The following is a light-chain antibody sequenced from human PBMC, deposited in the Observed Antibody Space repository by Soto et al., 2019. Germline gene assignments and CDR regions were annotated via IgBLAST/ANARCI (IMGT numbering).Light chain of an antibody. Sequence: ETVMTQSPATLSVSPGERATLSCRASQSVSNNLAWYQQKPGQAPRLLIYGAPTRATGIPARFSGSGSGTEFTLTISSLQSEDFAVYYCQQYNNWYTFGQGTKLEIK. J-gene: IGKJ2*01. CDR3: QQYNNWYT. CDR1: QSVSNN. CDR2: GAP. V-gene: IGKV3-15*01.